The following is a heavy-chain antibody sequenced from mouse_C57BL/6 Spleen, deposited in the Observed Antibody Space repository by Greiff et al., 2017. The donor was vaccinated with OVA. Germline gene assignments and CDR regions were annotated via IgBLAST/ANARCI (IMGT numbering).Heavy chain of an antibody. CDR3: ARSYDSFFDY. J-gene: IGHJ2*01. Sequence: EVKLMESGGGLVKPGGSLKLSCAASGFTFSDYGMHWVRQAPEKGLEWVAYISSGSSTIYYADTVKGRFTISRDNAKNTLFLQMTSLRSEDTAMYYCARSYDSFFDYWGQGTTLTVSS. D-gene: IGHD2-4*01. V-gene: IGHV5-17*01. CDR2: ISSGSSTI. CDR1: GFTFSDYG.